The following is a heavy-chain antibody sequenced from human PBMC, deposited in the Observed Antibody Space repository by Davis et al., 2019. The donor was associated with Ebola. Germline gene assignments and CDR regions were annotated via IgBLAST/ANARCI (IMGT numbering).Heavy chain of an antibody. J-gene: IGHJ4*02. CDR2: IRFDGSNK. D-gene: IGHD4-23*01. Sequence: GESLKISCAASGFTFSSYGIHWVRQAPGKGLEWVAFIRFDGSNKYYADSVKGRFSVSRDNSKNTLYLQMNSLRAEDTAVYYCARGGGNSLLDYWGQGTLVTVSS. CDR3: ARGGGNSLLDY. V-gene: IGHV3-30*02. CDR1: GFTFSSYG.